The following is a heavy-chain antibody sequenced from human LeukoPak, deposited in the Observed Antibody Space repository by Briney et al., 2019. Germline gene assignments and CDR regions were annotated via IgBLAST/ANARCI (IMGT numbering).Heavy chain of an antibody. J-gene: IGHJ4*02. V-gene: IGHV4-59*01. Sequence: PSETLSLTCTVSGDSISTYYWSWIRQPPGKGLEWIGYVYYTGSTNHNPSLRSRVTISVDTSNNQFSPKMRSVTAADTAVYYCARARIAVSYFDYWGQGALVTVSS. CDR1: GDSISTYY. CDR3: ARARIAVSYFDY. CDR2: VYYTGST. D-gene: IGHD6-6*01.